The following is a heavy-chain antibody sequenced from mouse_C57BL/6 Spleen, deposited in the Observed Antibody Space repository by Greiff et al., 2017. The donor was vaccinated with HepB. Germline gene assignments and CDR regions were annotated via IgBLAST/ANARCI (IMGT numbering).Heavy chain of an antibody. CDR1: GYTFTSYW. D-gene: IGHD2-4*01. CDR3: ARSNDYGEGSAY. V-gene: IGHV1-72*01. Sequence: QVQLQQPGAELVKPGASVKLSCKASGYTFTSYWMHWVKQRPGRGLEWIGRIDPNSGGTKYNEKFKSKATLTVDKPSSTAYMQLSSQTSEDSAVYYCARSNDYGEGSAYWGQGTLVTVSA. CDR2: IDPNSGGT. J-gene: IGHJ3*01.